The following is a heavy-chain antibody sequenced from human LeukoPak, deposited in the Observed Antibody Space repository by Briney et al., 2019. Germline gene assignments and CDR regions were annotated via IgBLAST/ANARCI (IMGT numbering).Heavy chain of an antibody. CDR1: GFTFSSYW. J-gene: IGHJ4*02. V-gene: IGHV3-23*01. D-gene: IGHD2-21*01. CDR3: AKFLPTHIVVANYYFDY. CDR2: ISGSGGSA. Sequence: GGSLRLSCAASGFTFSSYWMSWVRQAPGKGLEWVSAISGSGGSAYYADSVKGRFTISRDNSKNTLYLQMNSLRAEDTAVYYCAKFLPTHIVVANYYFDYWGQGTLVTVSS.